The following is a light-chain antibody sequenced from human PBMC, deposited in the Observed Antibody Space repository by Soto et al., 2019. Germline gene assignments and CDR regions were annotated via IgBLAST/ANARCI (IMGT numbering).Light chain of an antibody. CDR3: QQYNSWPLT. V-gene: IGKV3-15*01. CDR1: QSVSSN. J-gene: IGKJ4*01. Sequence: ILITQSPSTVSVPPGERATLSCRASQSVSSNLAWYQQKPGQAPRLLIYGASTRATGIPARFSGSGSGTEFTLTISRLQSEDFVVYCCQQYNSWPLTFGGGTKVDIK. CDR2: GAS.